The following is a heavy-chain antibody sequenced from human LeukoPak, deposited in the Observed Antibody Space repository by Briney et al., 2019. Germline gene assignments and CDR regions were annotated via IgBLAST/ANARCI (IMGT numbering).Heavy chain of an antibody. D-gene: IGHD3-3*01. CDR2: INHSGST. V-gene: IGHV4-34*01. J-gene: IGHJ6*03. Sequence: PSETLSLTCAAYGGSFSGYYWSWIRQPPGKGLEWIGEINHSGSTNYNPSLKSRVTISVDTSKNQFSLKLSSVTAADTAVYYCARGVTIFGVVIIHYYYMDVWSKGTTVTVSS. CDR1: GGSFSGYY. CDR3: ARGVTIFGVVIIHYYYMDV.